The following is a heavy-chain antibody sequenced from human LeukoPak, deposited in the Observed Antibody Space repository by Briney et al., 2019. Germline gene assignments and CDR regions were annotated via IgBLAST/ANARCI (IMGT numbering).Heavy chain of an antibody. V-gene: IGHV1-18*01. D-gene: IGHD3-10*01. CDR3: ARAYYYGSGSYYNPYYYYYYYMDV. J-gene: IGHJ6*03. Sequence: GASVKVSCKASGYTFTSYGISWVRQAPGQGLEWMGWISAYNGNTNYARKLQGRVTMTTDTSTSTAYMELRSLRSDDTAVYYCARAYYYGSGSYYNPYYYYYYYMDVWGKGTTVTVSS. CDR2: ISAYNGNT. CDR1: GYTFTSYG.